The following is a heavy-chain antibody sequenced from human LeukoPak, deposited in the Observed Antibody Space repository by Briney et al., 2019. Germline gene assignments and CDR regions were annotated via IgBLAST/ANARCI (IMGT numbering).Heavy chain of an antibody. Sequence: GGSLRLSCAVSGFTFSGFWMSWSRQAPGKGLEWVASITSDGSEGYYADVVKGRFTISRDNAKNSLYLQMNSLRAEDTAVYYCARSLWPEDYWGQGTLVTVSS. V-gene: IGHV3-7*01. CDR2: ITSDGSEG. CDR3: ARSLWPEDY. D-gene: IGHD5-18*01. CDR1: GFTFSGFW. J-gene: IGHJ4*02.